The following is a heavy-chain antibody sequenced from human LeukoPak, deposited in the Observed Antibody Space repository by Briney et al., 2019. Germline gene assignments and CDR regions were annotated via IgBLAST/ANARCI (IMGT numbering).Heavy chain of an antibody. CDR3: AKARNVGALDY. Sequence: PGGSLRLSCAASGFTFSSYAMHWVRQAPGKGLGWVAVISYDGSNKYYADSVKGRFTISRDNSKNTLYLQMNSLRAEDTAVYYCAKARNVGALDYWGQGTLVTVSS. J-gene: IGHJ4*02. CDR1: GFTFSSYA. CDR2: ISYDGSNK. D-gene: IGHD1-26*01. V-gene: IGHV3-30*04.